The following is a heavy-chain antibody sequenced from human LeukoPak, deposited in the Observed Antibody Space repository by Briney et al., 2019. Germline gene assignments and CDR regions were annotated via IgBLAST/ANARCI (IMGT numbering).Heavy chain of an antibody. CDR1: GFTFSRYW. D-gene: IGHD3-22*01. V-gene: IGHV3-33*07. Sequence: GGSLRLSCAASGFTFSRYWMSWVRQAPGKGLEWVAGIYYHGTIQYYSDAVKGRFTISRDNSKNTLYLEMNNLRPEDTAMYYCARDADTSGHYSFFDSWGQGSQVTVSS. CDR3: ARDADTSGHYSFFDS. J-gene: IGHJ4*02. CDR2: IYYHGTIQ.